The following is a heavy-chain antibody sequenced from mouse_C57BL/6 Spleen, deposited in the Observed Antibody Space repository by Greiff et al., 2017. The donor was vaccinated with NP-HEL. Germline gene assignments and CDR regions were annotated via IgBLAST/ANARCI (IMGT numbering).Heavy chain of an antibody. CDR3: ARRGSRSYWYFDV. CDR1: GYTFTSYW. D-gene: IGHD1-1*01. CDR2: IDPNRGGT. Sequence: QVQLKQPGAELVKPGASVKLSCKASGYTFTSYWMHWVKQRPGRGLEWIGRIDPNRGGTKYNEKFKSKATLTVDKPSSTAYMQLSSLTSEDSAVYYCARRGSRSYWYFDVWGTGTTVTVSS. V-gene: IGHV1-72*01. J-gene: IGHJ1*03.